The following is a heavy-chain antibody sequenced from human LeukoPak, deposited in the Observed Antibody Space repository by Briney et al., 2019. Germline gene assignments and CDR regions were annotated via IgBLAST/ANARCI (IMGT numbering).Heavy chain of an antibody. CDR2: INPNSGGT. Sequence: GASVKVSCKASGYTFTGYYMHWVRQAPGQGLEWMGWINPNSGGTNYAQKFQGRVTMTRDTSISTAYMELSRLRSDDTAVYYCARVASDSSGYRAFDIWGQGAMVTVSS. CDR1: GYTFTGYY. CDR3: ARVASDSSGYRAFDI. J-gene: IGHJ3*02. V-gene: IGHV1-2*02. D-gene: IGHD3-22*01.